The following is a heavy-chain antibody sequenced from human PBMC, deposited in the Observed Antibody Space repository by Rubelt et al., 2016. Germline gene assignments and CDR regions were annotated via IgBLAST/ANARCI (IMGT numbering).Heavy chain of an antibody. D-gene: IGHD4-11*01. V-gene: IGHV1-18*01. Sequence: QVQLVQSGAEVKKPGASVKVSCKASGYTFTSYGISWVRQAPGQGLEWMGWISAYNGNTNYAQKLQSRVTRTTETSTSTAFVELRSLRSDDTAVYYCARGARRYSMDPRNAFDIWGQGTMVTVSS. CDR3: ARGARRYSMDPRNAFDI. CDR2: ISAYNGNT. CDR1: GYTFTSYG. J-gene: IGHJ3*02.